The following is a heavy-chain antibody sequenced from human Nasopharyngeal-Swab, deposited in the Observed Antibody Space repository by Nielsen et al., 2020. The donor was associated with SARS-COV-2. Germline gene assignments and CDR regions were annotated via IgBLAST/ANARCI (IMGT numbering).Heavy chain of an antibody. Sequence: SAKVSCKASGGTFSSYAISWVRQAPGQGLEWMGGIIPIFGTPNYAQEFQGRVTISADESTSTAYMELSSLRSEDTAVYYCARASDGSENYCYFDYWGQGTLVTVSS. V-gene: IGHV1-69*13. CDR3: ARASDGSENYCYFDY. D-gene: IGHD3-10*01. J-gene: IGHJ4*02. CDR1: GGTFSSYA. CDR2: IIPIFGTP.